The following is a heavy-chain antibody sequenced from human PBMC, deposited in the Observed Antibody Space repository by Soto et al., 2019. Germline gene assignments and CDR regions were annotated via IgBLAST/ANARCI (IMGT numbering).Heavy chain of an antibody. D-gene: IGHD6-13*01. CDR1: GYSFTSYW. CDR2: IYPGDSDT. CDR3: ARHLPPPYSSSWYGAYYYGMDV. J-gene: IGHJ6*02. V-gene: IGHV5-51*01. Sequence: GESLKISCKGSGYSFTSYWIGWVRQMPGKGLEWMGIIYPGDSDTRYSPSFQGQVTISADKSISTAYRQWSSLKASDTAMYYCARHLPPPYSSSWYGAYYYGMDVWGQGTTVTVSS.